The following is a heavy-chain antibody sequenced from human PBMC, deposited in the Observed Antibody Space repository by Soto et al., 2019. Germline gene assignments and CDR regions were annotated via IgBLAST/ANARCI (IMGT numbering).Heavy chain of an antibody. Sequence: QVQLVQSGAEVKKPGSSVKVSCKASGGTFSSYAISWVRQAPGQGLEWMGGIIPIFGTANYAQKFQGRVTITGDKSTSTAYMELSSLRSEDRAVYYCAGGAAPEGWGSYRWEDYWGQGTLVTVSS. D-gene: IGHD1-26*01. J-gene: IGHJ4*02. V-gene: IGHV1-69*06. CDR3: AGGAAPEGWGSYRWEDY. CDR1: GGTFSSYA. CDR2: IIPIFGTA.